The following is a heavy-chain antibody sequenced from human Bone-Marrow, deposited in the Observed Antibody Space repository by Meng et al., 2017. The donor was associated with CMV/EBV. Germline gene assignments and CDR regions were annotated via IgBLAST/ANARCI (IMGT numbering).Heavy chain of an antibody. J-gene: IGHJ3*02. V-gene: IGHV3-21*06. CDR1: GFTFSSYS. CDR3: ARPYGGNSQGAFDI. CDR2: ITSRSNYI. D-gene: IGHD4-23*01. Sequence: GESLKISCAASGFTFSSYSMDWVRQAPGKGLEWVSCITSRSNYIYYSDSVKGRFTISRDDANNSLYLQMHSLRAEDTAVYYCARPYGGNSQGAFDIWGQGTVVTVSS.